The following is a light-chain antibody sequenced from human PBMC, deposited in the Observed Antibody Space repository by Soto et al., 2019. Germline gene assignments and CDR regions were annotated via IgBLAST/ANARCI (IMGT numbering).Light chain of an antibody. CDR1: SSDVGVYNY. CDR2: DVS. Sequence: QSVLTQPASVSGSPGQSITISCTGTSSDVGVYNYVSWYQRHPGKAPKVMIYDVSNRPSGVSNRFSGSKSGNTASLTISGLQAEDEADYYWRSYTSSSTYVFGTGTKVTVL. J-gene: IGLJ1*01. V-gene: IGLV2-14*03. CDR3: RSYTSSSTYV.